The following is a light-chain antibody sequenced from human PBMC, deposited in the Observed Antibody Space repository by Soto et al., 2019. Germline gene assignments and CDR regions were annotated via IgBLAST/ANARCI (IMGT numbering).Light chain of an antibody. CDR2: SAS. CDR3: QNYNIAHSWT. CDR1: QAISNY. V-gene: IGKV1-27*01. J-gene: IGKJ1*01. Sequence: QMTQSPSSLSASVGESGTITCRASQAISNYLACYQRKPGKLTELLISSASTLQSGAPSRFSGSGSGTDFTPTISSLQPEDVANYYCQNYNIAHSWTFGQGTKVDIK.